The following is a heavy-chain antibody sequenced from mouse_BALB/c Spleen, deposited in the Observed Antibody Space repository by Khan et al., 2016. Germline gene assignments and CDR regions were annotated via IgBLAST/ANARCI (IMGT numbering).Heavy chain of an antibody. J-gene: IGHJ4*01. Sequence: EVKLEESGPGLVKPSPSLSLTCTVTGYSITSDYAWNWIRQPPGNRLGWVGYISSNGSTSYNPSLQSRISITRDTSNNPFFLQLNLLTSEDTATYYCARSDYGDKDAMDYWGQGTSVTVSS. V-gene: IGHV3-2*02. CDR1: GYSITSDYA. CDR3: ARSDYGDKDAMDY. D-gene: IGHD1-1*01. CDR2: ISSNGST.